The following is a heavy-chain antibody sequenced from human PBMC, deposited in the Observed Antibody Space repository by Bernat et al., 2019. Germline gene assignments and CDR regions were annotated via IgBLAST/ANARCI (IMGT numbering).Heavy chain of an antibody. D-gene: IGHD2-21*02. CDR2: ISSSGTTI. J-gene: IGHJ3*02. Sequence: EVQLVESGGGLVQPGGSLRLSCAASGITFSNYSMNWVRQAPGKGLEWLSYISSSGTTIYYAASLKGRFTISRDNAKNSLYLQVNSLRAEDTALFYCAVYCGGDCYRAFDIWGQGTMVTVSS. V-gene: IGHV3-48*01. CDR1: GITFSNYS. CDR3: AVYCGGDCYRAFDI.